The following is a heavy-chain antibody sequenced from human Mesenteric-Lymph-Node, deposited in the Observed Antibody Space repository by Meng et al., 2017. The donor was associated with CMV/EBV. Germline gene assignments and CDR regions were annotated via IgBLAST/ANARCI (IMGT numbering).Heavy chain of an antibody. J-gene: IGHJ6*02. V-gene: IGHV3-20*04. CDR2: INWNGGST. D-gene: IGHD6-6*01. CDR1: GFTFDDYG. Sequence: GESLKISCAASGFTFDDYGMSWVRQAPGKGLEWFSGINWNGGSTGYADSVRGRFTISRDNAKNSLYLQMNSLRAEDTALYYCARRISYSSSSGRTSLVAYGMDVWGQGTTVTVSS. CDR3: ARRISYSSSSGRTSLVAYGMDV.